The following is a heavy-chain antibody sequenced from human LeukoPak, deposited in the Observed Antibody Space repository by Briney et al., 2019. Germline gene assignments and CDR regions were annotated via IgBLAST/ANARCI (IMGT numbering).Heavy chain of an antibody. Sequence: SETLSLTCTVSGGSISSSSYYWGWIRQPPGKGLEWIGYIYHSGSTYYNPSLKSRVTISVDRSKSQFSLKLSSVTAADTAVYYCARAVSGSWPRGIDYYYMDVWGKGTTVTVSS. CDR1: GGSISSSSYY. J-gene: IGHJ6*03. V-gene: IGHV4-30-2*01. CDR2: IYHSGST. D-gene: IGHD6-13*01. CDR3: ARAVSGSWPRGIDYYYMDV.